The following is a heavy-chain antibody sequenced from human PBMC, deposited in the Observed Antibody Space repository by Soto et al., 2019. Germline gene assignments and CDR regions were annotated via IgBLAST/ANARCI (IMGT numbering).Heavy chain of an antibody. J-gene: IGHJ6*02. V-gene: IGHV3-53*01. D-gene: IGHD3-16*02. CDR3: ARDQGDYVWGSYRYPSEDYGMDV. CDR2: IYSGGST. CDR1: GFTVSSNY. Sequence: PVGSLRLSCAASGFTVSSNYMSWVRQAPGKGLEWVSVIYSGGSTYYADSVKGRFTISRDNSKNTLYLQMNSLRAEDTAVYYCARDQGDYVWGSYRYPSEDYGMDVWGQGTTVTVSS.